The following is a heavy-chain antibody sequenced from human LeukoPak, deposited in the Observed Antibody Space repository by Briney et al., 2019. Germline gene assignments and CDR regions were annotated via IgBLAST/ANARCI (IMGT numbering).Heavy chain of an antibody. CDR2: INPSGGST. CDR3: AKESEYSSGWYGRFDP. CDR1: GYTFTSYY. D-gene: IGHD6-19*01. Sequence: GASVKVSCKASGYTFTSYYMHWVRQAPGQGLEWMGIINPSGGSTSYAQKFQGRVTMTRDTSTSTVYMELSSLRSEDTAVYYCAKESEYSSGWYGRFDPWGQGTLVTVSS. J-gene: IGHJ5*02. V-gene: IGHV1-46*01.